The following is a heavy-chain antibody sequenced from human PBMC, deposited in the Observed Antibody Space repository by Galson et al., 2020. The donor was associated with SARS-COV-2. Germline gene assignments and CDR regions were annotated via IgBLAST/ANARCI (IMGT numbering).Heavy chain of an antibody. CDR3: ARQGVTMKFLLTVPGWFFDL. D-gene: IGHD3-16*01. CDR1: GVSISTTNY. CDR2: VYPSGST. Sequence: SETLSLTCAVSGVSISTTNYWSWIRQAPGKGLEWIGSVYPSGSTYFNPSLKSRLTISLDTSKNQFSLRLTSVTAADTALYYCARQGVTMKFLLTVPGWFFDLWGRGTLVTVSS. V-gene: IGHV4-38-2*01. J-gene: IGHJ2*01.